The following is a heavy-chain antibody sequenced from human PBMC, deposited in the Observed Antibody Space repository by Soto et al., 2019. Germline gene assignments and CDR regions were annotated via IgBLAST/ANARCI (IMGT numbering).Heavy chain of an antibody. J-gene: IGHJ6*02. V-gene: IGHV1-69*01. CDR2: IVPMFGTP. Sequence: QVQLVQSGAEVKEPGSSVKVSCKASGGTFAGFIMNWVRQTPGQGLEWMGGIVPMFGTPTYAERFKGRVTISATGSTSTAYKELTSLTSEDTAVHYCARNGTYSSSLSQYSGMDVWGQGTTVTVS. CDR1: GGTFAGFI. CDR3: ARNGTYSSSLSQYSGMDV. D-gene: IGHD6-19*01.